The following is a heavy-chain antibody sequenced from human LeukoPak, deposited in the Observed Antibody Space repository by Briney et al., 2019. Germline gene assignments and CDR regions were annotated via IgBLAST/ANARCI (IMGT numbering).Heavy chain of an antibody. J-gene: IGHJ5*02. CDR2: IQYDGSKN. V-gene: IGHV3-30*02. CDR3: AKGLYYYDSSGFPA. D-gene: IGHD3-22*01. Sequence: GGSLRLSCAGSGFTFSSYAMSWVRQAPGKGLEWMAFIQYDGSKNYYADYVKGRFTISRDNSKNTLYMQMNSLRAEDTAVYYCAKGLYYYDSSGFPAWGQGTLVTVSS. CDR1: GFTFSSYA.